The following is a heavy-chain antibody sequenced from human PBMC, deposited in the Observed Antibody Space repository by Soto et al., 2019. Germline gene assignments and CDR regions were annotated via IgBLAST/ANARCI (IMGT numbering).Heavy chain of an antibody. V-gene: IGHV4-4*07. CDR3: ARDRQAHIAVASTQSHWFDP. J-gene: IGHJ5*02. Sequence: SETLSLTCTVAGGSISRYYWSWIRQPAGKGLEWIGRIYTSGSTNYNPSLKSRVTMSVDTSKNQFSLKLSSLTAADTAVYYCARDRQAHIAVASTQSHWFDPWCQGTLVTVSS. CDR1: GGSISRYY. D-gene: IGHD6-19*01. CDR2: IYTSGST.